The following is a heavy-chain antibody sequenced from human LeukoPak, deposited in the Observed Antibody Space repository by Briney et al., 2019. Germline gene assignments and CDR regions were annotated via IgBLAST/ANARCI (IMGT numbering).Heavy chain of an antibody. CDR1: GFTFSSYW. Sequence: PGGSLRLSCTASGFTFSSYWMHWIRQAPGKGLVWVSHIKSDGSGINYADSVKGRFTISRDNAKNTLYLQMNSLRAEDTAVYYCARDHLDGDYVRLYYYYGMDVWGQGTTVTVSS. J-gene: IGHJ6*02. CDR3: ARDHLDGDYVRLYYYYGMDV. D-gene: IGHD4-17*01. V-gene: IGHV3-74*01. CDR2: IKSDGSGI.